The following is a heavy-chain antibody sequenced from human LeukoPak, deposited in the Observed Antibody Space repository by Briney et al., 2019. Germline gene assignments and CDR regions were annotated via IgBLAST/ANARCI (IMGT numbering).Heavy chain of an antibody. CDR2: IYPGDSDT. V-gene: IGHV5-51*01. CDR1: GYSFTNYW. J-gene: IGHJ3*02. CDR3: ARPLVVTAIPGAFNI. Sequence: GESLKISCKGSGYSFTNYWIVWVRQMRGKGLEWIRIIYPGDSDTGYSPSFQGQVTISADKSISTAYLQWSSLKASDTAMYYCARPLVVTAIPGAFNIWGQGTMVTVSS. D-gene: IGHD2-21*02.